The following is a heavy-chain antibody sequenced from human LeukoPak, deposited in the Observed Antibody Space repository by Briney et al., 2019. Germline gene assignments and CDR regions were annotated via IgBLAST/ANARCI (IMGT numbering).Heavy chain of an antibody. V-gene: IGHV4-4*07. Sequence: SETLSLTCTVSGGSIRGYYWSWIRQPAGKGLEWIGRIYHSGSTNYNPSLKSRVTVSVDTSKNQFSLKLSSVTAADTAVYYCARLPYSGYDSGGFDYWGQGTLVTVSS. CDR2: IYHSGST. CDR3: ARLPYSGYDSGGFDY. D-gene: IGHD5-12*01. CDR1: GGSIRGYY. J-gene: IGHJ4*02.